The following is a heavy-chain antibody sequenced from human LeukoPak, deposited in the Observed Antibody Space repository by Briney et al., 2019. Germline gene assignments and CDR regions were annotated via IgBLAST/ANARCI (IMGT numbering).Heavy chain of an antibody. D-gene: IGHD3-10*01. CDR2: INPNSGGT. CDR1: GYTFTGYY. Sequence: ASVKVSCKASGYTFTGYYMHWVRQAPGQGLEWMGWINPNSGGTNYAQKFQGRVTMTRDTSISTAYMELSRLRSDDTAVYYCARDRRGSGSWFDPWGQGILVTVSS. CDR3: ARDRRGSGSWFDP. V-gene: IGHV1-2*02. J-gene: IGHJ5*02.